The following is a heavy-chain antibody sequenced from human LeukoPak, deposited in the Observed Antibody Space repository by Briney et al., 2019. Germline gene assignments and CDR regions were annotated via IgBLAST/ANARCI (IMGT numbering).Heavy chain of an antibody. D-gene: IGHD4-17*01. V-gene: IGHV4-39*01. CDR1: GGSISSSSYY. J-gene: IGHJ4*02. Sequence: SETLSLTCTVSGGSISSSSYYWGWIRQPPGKGLEWIGSIYYSGSTYYNPSLKSRVTISVDTSKNQFSLKLSSVTAADTAVYYCASGMTTVTTGPFDYWGQGTLVTVSS. CDR2: IYYSGST. CDR3: ASGMTTVTTGPFDY.